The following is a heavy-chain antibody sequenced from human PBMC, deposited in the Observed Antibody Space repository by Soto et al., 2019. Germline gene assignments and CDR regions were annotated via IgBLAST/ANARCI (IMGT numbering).Heavy chain of an antibody. CDR2: IYYTGNT. CDR1: PGYITSSY. J-gene: IGHJ4*02. V-gene: IGHV4-59*08. Sequence: SETLSLTCTVSPGYITSSYRSWIRQPQRKALEWIGYIYYTGNTIYNPSLERRVTISLDTSRSHFSLKLDSVTVADTAVYYCARVLTKVGVLPGEGGFDYWGQGTQVTVSS. D-gene: IGHD2-21*01. CDR3: ARVLTKVGVLPGEGGFDY.